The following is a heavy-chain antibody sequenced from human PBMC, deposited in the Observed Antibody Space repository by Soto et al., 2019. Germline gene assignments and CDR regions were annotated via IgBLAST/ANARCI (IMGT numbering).Heavy chain of an antibody. CDR3: GKVGAVYGSGKGQAFDI. J-gene: IGHJ3*02. Sequence: EVQLLESGGGLVQPGGSLRLSCAASGFTFSSYGMNWVRQAPGKGLEWVSVVSGSGRTTYYADSVKGRFTISRDNSKNTLYLQMDSLRVEDTAVYHCGKVGAVYGSGKGQAFDIWGQGTMVTVSS. D-gene: IGHD3-10*01. V-gene: IGHV3-23*01. CDR1: GFTFSSYG. CDR2: VSGSGRTT.